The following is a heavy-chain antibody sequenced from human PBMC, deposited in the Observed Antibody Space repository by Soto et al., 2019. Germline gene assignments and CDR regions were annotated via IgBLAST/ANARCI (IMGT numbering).Heavy chain of an antibody. CDR2: IYWDDDK. D-gene: IGHD3-10*01. CDR3: AHHPYYGLGSYSFDY. V-gene: IGHV2-5*02. Sequence: QITLKESGPPLVRPTQTLTLTCTFSGFSLTTSGVGVGWIRQPPGKALEWLAVIYWDDDKRYSSSLKSRLTNTKDTSKNQVVLTMNNMDPVDTATYYCAHHPYYGLGSYSFDYWGQGTLVTVSS. CDR1: GFSLTTSGVG. J-gene: IGHJ4*02.